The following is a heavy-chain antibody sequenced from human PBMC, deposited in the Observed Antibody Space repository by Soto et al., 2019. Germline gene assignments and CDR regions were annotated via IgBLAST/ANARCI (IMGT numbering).Heavy chain of an antibody. Sequence: SVKVSCKASGGTFSRYAISWVRQAPGQGLEWMGGIIPIFGTANYAQKFQGRVTITADESTSTACMELSSLRSEDTAVYYCARAGYSGYDYPDYFYYYSMDVWGQGTTVTVSS. V-gene: IGHV1-69*13. CDR3: ARAGYSGYDYPDYFYYYSMDV. D-gene: IGHD5-12*01. CDR2: IIPIFGTA. CDR1: GGTFSRYA. J-gene: IGHJ6*02.